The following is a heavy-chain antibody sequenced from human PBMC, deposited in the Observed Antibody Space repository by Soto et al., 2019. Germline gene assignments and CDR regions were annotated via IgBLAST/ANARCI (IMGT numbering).Heavy chain of an antibody. Sequence: GGSLRLSCAASGFTFSSYAMHWVRQAPGKGLEWVAVISYDGSNKYYADSVKGRFTISRDNSKNTLYLQMNSLRAEDTAVYYCASLMFNYYDSSGYYGNDAFDIWGQGTMVTVSS. J-gene: IGHJ3*02. CDR3: ASLMFNYYDSSGYYGNDAFDI. CDR2: ISYDGSNK. V-gene: IGHV3-30-3*01. D-gene: IGHD3-22*01. CDR1: GFTFSSYA.